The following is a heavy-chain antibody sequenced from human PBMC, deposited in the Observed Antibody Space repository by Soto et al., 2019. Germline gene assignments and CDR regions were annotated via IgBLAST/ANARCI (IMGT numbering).Heavy chain of an antibody. CDR3: ARDQYCRSTTCFGGMYV. Sequence: EVQLVESGGGLVQPGGSLRLSCTASGFTLSNYWMHWVRQAPGKGLEWVANTDQDGSEKYYVDSVKGPFTISRDNAKHSLFLQMHSLRAEDTAVYYCARDQYCRSTTCFGGMYVWGQGTTVTVSS. D-gene: IGHD2-2*01. CDR2: TDQDGSEK. CDR1: GFTLSNYW. V-gene: IGHV3-7*03. J-gene: IGHJ6*02.